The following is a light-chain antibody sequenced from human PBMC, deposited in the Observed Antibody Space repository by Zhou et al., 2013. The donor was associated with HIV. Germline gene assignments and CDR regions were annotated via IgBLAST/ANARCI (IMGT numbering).Light chain of an antibody. Sequence: EIVMTQSPATLSVSPGERATLSCRASQSVSSNLAWYQQKPGQAPRLSSMVHPPGATGIPARFSGSGSGDRVSLSPSAACSLKIFAVYYCQQYNNWPPLYTFGQGTKLEIK. CDR2: VHP. CDR1: QSVSSN. CDR3: QQYNNWPPLYT. J-gene: IGKJ2*01. V-gene: IGKV3-15*01.